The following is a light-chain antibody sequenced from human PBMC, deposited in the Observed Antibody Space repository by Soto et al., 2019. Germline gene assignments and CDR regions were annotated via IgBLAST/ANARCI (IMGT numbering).Light chain of an antibody. V-gene: IGKV3-15*01. CDR1: QSGSTN. J-gene: IGKJ1*01. CDR3: QQYKNWPPWT. CDR2: SAS. Sequence: ETVMTQSPVTLSLSPGERATLSCRASQSGSTNLVWYQQRPGQAPRLLIYSASIRATGIPARFSGSGSETEFTLTISSLQSEDSALYYCQQYKNWPPWTFGQGTKVEV.